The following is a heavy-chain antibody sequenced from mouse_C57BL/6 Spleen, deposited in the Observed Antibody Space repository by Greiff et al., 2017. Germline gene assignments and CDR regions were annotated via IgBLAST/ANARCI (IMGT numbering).Heavy chain of an antibody. Sequence: QVQLQQPGAELVMPGASVQLSCKASGYTFTSYWMHWVKQRPGQGLEWIGEIDPSDSYTNYNQKFKGKSTLTVDKSSSTAYMQLSSLTSEDSAVYYCARYYYGFAYWGQGTLVTVSA. CDR3: ARYYYGFAY. CDR1: GYTFTSYW. J-gene: IGHJ3*01. CDR2: IDPSDSYT. V-gene: IGHV1-69*01. D-gene: IGHD2-1*01.